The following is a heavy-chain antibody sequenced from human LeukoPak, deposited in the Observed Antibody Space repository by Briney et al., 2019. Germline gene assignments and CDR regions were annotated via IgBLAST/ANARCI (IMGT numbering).Heavy chain of an antibody. Sequence: SETLSLTCTASGGSISSYYWSWIRQPPGKGLEWIGYIYYSGSTNYNPSLKSRVTISVDTSKNQFSLKLSSVTAADTAVYYCARQGGYNSPLAYWGQGTLVTVSS. CDR3: ARQGGYNSPLAY. CDR2: IYYSGST. J-gene: IGHJ4*02. V-gene: IGHV4-59*08. CDR1: GGSISSYY. D-gene: IGHD5-24*01.